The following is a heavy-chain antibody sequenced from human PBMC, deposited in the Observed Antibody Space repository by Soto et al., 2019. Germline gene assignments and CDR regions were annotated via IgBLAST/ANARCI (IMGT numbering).Heavy chain of an antibody. CDR1: GGTFSSYA. D-gene: IGHD3-16*01. CDR3: ASEGSDGGGAFDI. Sequence: ASVKVSCKASGGTFSSYAISWVRQAPGQGLEWMGGIIPIFGTANYAQKFQGRVTITADESTGTAYMELSSLRSEDTAVYYCASEGSDGGGAFDIWGQGTMVTVSS. V-gene: IGHV1-69*13. J-gene: IGHJ3*02. CDR2: IIPIFGTA.